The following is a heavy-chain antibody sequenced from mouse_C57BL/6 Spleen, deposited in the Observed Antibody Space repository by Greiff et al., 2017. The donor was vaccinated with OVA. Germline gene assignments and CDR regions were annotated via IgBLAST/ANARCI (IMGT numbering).Heavy chain of an antibody. J-gene: IGHJ3*01. V-gene: IGHV1-52*01. Sequence: QVQLKQPGAELVRPGSSVKLSCKASGYTFTSSWMPWVKQRPIQGLEWIGNIDPSDSETHYNQKFKDKATLTVDNSSSTAYMQLSSLTSEDSAVYYCARGGWAYWGQGTLVTVSA. CDR2: IDPSDSET. CDR1: GYTFTSSW. D-gene: IGHD1-1*02. CDR3: ARGGWAY.